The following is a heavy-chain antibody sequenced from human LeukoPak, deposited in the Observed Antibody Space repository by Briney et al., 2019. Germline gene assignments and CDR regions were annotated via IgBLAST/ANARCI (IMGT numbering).Heavy chain of an antibody. D-gene: IGHD2-15*01. CDR2: IYYNGST. V-gene: IGHV4-59*01. Sequence: PSETLSLTCTVSGGSIRYYYWSWIRQSPGKGLEWIGYIYYNGSTNYNPSLKSRVTISVDVSKNQFSLKMSSVTAADTAVYYCARKGGLFDYWGQGRLVTVSS. CDR1: GGSIRYYY. CDR3: ARKGGLFDY. J-gene: IGHJ4*02.